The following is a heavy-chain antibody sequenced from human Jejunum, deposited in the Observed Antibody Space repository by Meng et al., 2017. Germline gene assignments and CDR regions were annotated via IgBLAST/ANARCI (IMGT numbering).Heavy chain of an antibody. J-gene: IGHJ2*01. CDR2: ISTAGNT. CDR1: GFTFSNYD. Sequence: GESLKISCAASGFTFSNYDMHWVRQVTGKGLEWVSAISTAGNTHYSDSVKGRFTISRENAKNSLYLQMNSLRAGDTAVYFCVREYVDYGYWYFDLWGRGTLVTVSS. V-gene: IGHV3-13*01. D-gene: IGHD3-16*01. CDR3: VREYVDYGYWYFDL.